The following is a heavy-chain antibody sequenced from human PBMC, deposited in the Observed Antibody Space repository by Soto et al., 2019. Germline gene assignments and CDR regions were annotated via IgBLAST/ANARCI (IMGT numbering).Heavy chain of an antibody. Sequence: GGSLRLSCAASGFTFSSYGMHWVRQAPGKGLEWVAVISYDGSNKYYADSVKGRFTISRDNSKNTLYLQMNSLRAEDTAVYYCAKEVPWLGFDYWGQGTLVTVSS. J-gene: IGHJ4*02. D-gene: IGHD6-19*01. V-gene: IGHV3-30*18. CDR2: ISYDGSNK. CDR1: GFTFSSYG. CDR3: AKEVPWLGFDY.